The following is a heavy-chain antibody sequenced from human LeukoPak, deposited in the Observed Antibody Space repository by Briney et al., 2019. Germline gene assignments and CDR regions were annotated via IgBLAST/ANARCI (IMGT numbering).Heavy chain of an antibody. J-gene: IGHJ6*02. CDR1: GFTFSNAW. CDR3: TTHSSVDYYGMDV. CDR2: IKSKTDGGTT. Sequence: GGSLRLSCAASGFTFSNAWMNWVRQAPGKGLEWVGRIKSKTDGGTTDYAAPVKGRFTISRNDSKNTLYLQMNGLKTEDTAVYYCTTHSSVDYYGMDVWGQGTTVTVSS. V-gene: IGHV3-15*07. D-gene: IGHD3-22*01.